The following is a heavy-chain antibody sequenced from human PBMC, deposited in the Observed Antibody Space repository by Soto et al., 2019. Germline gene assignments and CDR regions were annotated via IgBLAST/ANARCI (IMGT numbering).Heavy chain of an antibody. V-gene: IGHV1-18*01. CDR2: TNTYTGNT. CDR3: ARGMYTIDY. J-gene: IGHJ4*02. CDR1: GYTFTTYA. Sequence: ASVKVSCKASGYTFTTYAISWLRQAPGQGLEWMGWTNTYTGNTDYAPTPQGRVTMTTDTSTNTAYMELRGLRSDDTAVYYCARGMYTIDYWGQGTLVTVSS. D-gene: IGHD1-1*01.